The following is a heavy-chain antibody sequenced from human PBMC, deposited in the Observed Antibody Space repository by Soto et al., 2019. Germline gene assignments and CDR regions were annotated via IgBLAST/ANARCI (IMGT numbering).Heavy chain of an antibody. D-gene: IGHD6-13*01. V-gene: IGHV4-59*01. CDR3: ARYRREAVAGYTLDN. CDR2: VYNSGST. Sequence: LSLTCTVSGGSISSNYWTWIRQPPGKGLEWIGYVYNSGSTNYNPSLKSRVTTSEDTSKSQFSLKVNSMTAADTAVYYCARYRREAVAGYTLDNWGQGILVTVSS. CDR1: GGSISSNY. J-gene: IGHJ4*02.